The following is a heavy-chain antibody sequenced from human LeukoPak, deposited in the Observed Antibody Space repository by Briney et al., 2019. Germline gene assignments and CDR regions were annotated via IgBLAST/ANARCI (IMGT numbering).Heavy chain of an antibody. J-gene: IGHJ4*02. CDR2: IKQDGSEK. V-gene: IGHV3-7*01. D-gene: IGHD5-24*01. Sequence: GGSPRLSCAASGFTFSRYWMNWVRQAPGKGLEWVANIKQDGSEKYYVDSVKGQFTISRDNAKNSLYLQMDSLRVEDTAVYYCADGRGPPDYWGQGTLVTVSS. CDR3: ADGRGPPDY. CDR1: GFTFSRYW.